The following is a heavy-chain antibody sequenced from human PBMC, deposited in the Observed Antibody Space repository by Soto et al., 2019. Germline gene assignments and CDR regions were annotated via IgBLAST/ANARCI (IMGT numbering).Heavy chain of an antibody. D-gene: IGHD2-8*01. J-gene: IGHJ4*02. V-gene: IGHV1-3*05. Sequence: QVQLVQSGAEEKKPGASVKVSCKASGYTFTSYAMHWVRQAPGQRLEGMGWRNAGNGNTNYSQKFQGRVTITRDTSPRTAYMELSSLGSEDTAVYSCARVRCTHGVCWRGHYFDYWGQGTLVTVSS. CDR3: ARVRCTHGVCWRGHYFDY. CDR2: RNAGNGNT. CDR1: GYTFTSYA.